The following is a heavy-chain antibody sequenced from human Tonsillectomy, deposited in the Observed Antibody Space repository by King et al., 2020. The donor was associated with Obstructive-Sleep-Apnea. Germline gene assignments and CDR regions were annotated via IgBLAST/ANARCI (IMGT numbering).Heavy chain of an antibody. CDR3: ARESEVYSYGMDV. J-gene: IGHJ6*02. Sequence: VQLQESGPGLVKPSQTLSLTCTVSGGSISRGDNYWRWIRQPPGKGLEWIGYIYNSGGTYYNPSLKSRVIISLDMSKNQFSLKLNSVTAADTAVYYCARESEVYSYGMDVWGQGTTVTVSS. V-gene: IGHV4-30-4*01. CDR2: IYNSGGT. CDR1: GGSISRGDNY. D-gene: IGHD3-3*01.